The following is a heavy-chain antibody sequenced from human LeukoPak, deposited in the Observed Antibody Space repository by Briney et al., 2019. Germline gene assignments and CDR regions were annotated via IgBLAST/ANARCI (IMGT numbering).Heavy chain of an antibody. D-gene: IGHD6-6*01. V-gene: IGHV5-51*01. Sequence: GESLKISCKGSGYSFTSYWIGWVRQMPGKGLEWMGIIYSGDSETRYSPSFQGQVTFSADRSISTAYLQWSSLEASDTAMYYCARQWEAAREFDYWGQGTLVTVPS. CDR3: ARQWEAAREFDY. CDR1: GYSFTSYW. J-gene: IGHJ4*02. CDR2: IYSGDSET.